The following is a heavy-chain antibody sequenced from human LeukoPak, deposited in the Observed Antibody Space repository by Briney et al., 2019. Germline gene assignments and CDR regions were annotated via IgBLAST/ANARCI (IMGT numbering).Heavy chain of an antibody. CDR2: INLDGSVR. J-gene: IGHJ4*02. V-gene: IGHV3-7*03. Sequence: GGSLRLSCAASGFIFSGYWMSWVRQAPGKGLEWVANINLDGSVRHYVDSARGRFTISRDNAKNSLYLQMNSLRAEDTAFYYCASGDRNGWYFYYWGQGTLVTVSS. CDR3: ASGDRNGWYFYY. CDR1: GFIFSGYW. D-gene: IGHD6-19*01.